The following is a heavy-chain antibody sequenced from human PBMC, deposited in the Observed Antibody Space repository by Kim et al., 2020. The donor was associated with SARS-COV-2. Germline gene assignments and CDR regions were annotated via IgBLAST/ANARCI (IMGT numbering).Heavy chain of an antibody. CDR1: GYTFTSYD. CDR2: MNPNSGNT. J-gene: IGHJ5*02. CDR3: AREKCSSTSCYDYDP. D-gene: IGHD2-2*01. Sequence: ASVKVSCKASGYTFTSYDINWVRRATGQGLEWMGWMNPNSGNTGYAQKFQGRVTMTRNTSISTAYMELSSLRSEDTAVYYCAREKCSSTSCYDYDPWGQGTLVTVSS. V-gene: IGHV1-8*01.